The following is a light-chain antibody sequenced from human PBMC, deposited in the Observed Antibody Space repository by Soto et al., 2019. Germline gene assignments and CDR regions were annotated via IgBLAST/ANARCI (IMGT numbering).Light chain of an antibody. J-gene: IGLJ2*01. V-gene: IGLV2-14*01. Sequence: QSALTQPASVSGSPGQSITISCTGTGSDVGDFDCVSWYQQHPGKAPKLMIYEVSDRPSGVSNRFSGSKSGDTASLTISGLQAEDEADYYCSSYTSSSTLVFGGGTQLTVL. CDR3: SSYTSSSTLV. CDR2: EVS. CDR1: GSDVGDFDC.